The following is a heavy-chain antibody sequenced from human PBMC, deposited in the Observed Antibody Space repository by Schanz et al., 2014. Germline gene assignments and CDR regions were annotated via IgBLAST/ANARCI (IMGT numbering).Heavy chain of an antibody. Sequence: EVQLVESGGGLVKPGESLRLSCAASGFIFSAYTMNWVRQAPGKGLEWVSAISGSGAGTFYADSVKGRFTISRDNSENTLYLQMNSLRAEDTAVYYCAKQHGVIQQVSDYWGQGTLVTVSS. CDR3: AKQHGVIQQVSDY. D-gene: IGHD3-22*01. CDR1: GFIFSAYT. V-gene: IGHV3-23*04. CDR2: ISGSGAGT. J-gene: IGHJ4*02.